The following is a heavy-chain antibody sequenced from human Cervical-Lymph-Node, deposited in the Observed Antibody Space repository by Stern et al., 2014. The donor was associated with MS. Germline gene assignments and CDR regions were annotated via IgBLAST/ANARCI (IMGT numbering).Heavy chain of an antibody. CDR2: IYHSGST. V-gene: IGHV4-38-2*02. CDR3: ARDYGAYWYFDL. CDR1: GYSISSGYY. D-gene: IGHD4-17*01. Sequence: VQLVESGPGLVKPSETLSLTCTVSGYSISSGYYWGWIRQPPGKGLEWIGSIYHSGSTSYNPSLKSRVTISVDTSKNQFSLKLSSVTAADTAVYYCARDYGAYWYFDLWGRGTLFTVSS. J-gene: IGHJ2*01.